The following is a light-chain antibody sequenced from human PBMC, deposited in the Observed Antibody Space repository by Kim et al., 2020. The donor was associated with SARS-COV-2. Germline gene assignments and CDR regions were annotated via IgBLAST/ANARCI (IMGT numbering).Light chain of an antibody. V-gene: IGKV3-20*01. CDR1: RNSGSSY. CDR3: QHRRSSSYT. Sequence: FLPAERATAYCRTGRNSGSSYLVWYHQKAGQAPRLLMYGASSRATGIPARFSGRGSGTDFILTISRLEPEDSAVYYCQHRRSSSYTFGQGTKLEI. J-gene: IGKJ2*01. CDR2: GAS.